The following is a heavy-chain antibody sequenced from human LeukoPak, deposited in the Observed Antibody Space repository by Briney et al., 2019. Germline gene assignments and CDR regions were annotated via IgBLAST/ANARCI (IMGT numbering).Heavy chain of an antibody. V-gene: IGHV1-24*01. D-gene: IGHD4-23*01. Sequence: ASVKVSCKVSGYTLTELSMHWVRQPPGKGLEWMGGFDPEDGETIYAQKFQGRVTMIEDTSTDTAYTELSSLRSEDTAVYYCGDRYYYGGNSDGDYWGQGTAVIVSS. J-gene: IGHJ4*02. CDR1: GYTLTELS. CDR3: GDRYYYGGNSDGDY. CDR2: FDPEDGET.